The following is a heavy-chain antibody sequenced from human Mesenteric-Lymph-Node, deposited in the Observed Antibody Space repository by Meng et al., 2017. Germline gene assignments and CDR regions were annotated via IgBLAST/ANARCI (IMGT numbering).Heavy chain of an antibody. CDR3: ATKNQYYYDSCGYFDY. Sequence: GESLKISCAASGFTFSDYYMNWVRQAPGKGLEWVSSISSSSTINYADSVQGRFTISRDNAKNSLYQQMNSLRAEDTAVYYCATKNQYYYDSCGYFDYWGQGTLVTVSS. V-gene: IGHV3-69-1*02. J-gene: IGHJ4*02. CDR2: ISSSSTI. CDR1: GFTFSDYY. D-gene: IGHD3-22*01.